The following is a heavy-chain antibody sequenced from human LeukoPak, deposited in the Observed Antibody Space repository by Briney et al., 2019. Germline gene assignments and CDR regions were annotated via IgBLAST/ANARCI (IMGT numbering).Heavy chain of an antibody. J-gene: IGHJ4*02. CDR1: GFTFSSCG. CDR3: VSGYCSSTSSRFAY. V-gene: IGHV3-64D*06. CDR2: MTSNGGST. Sequence: GGSLRLSCSASGFTFSSCGMHWVRQAPGKGLEYVSSMTSNGGSTYYADSVKGRFTISRDNSKNTLFLQISSLRAEDTAVYYCVSGYCSSTSSRFAYWGQGTLVTVSS. D-gene: IGHD2-2*01.